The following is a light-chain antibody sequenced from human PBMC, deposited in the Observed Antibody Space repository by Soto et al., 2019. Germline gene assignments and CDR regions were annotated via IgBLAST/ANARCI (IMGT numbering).Light chain of an antibody. J-gene: IGKJ4*01. Sequence: EIVLTQSPGTLSLSPGERVTLSCRASQSFSSSYLAWYQQKPGQAPRLLIFGASSRASGIPDRFSGSGSGTDFTLTISRLEPEDFAVYYCQQYVSSPLTFGGGTKVEIK. CDR1: QSFSSSY. CDR3: QQYVSSPLT. CDR2: GAS. V-gene: IGKV3-20*01.